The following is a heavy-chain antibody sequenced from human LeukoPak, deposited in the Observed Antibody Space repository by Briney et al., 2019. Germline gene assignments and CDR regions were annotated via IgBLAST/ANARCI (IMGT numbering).Heavy chain of an antibody. D-gene: IGHD6-6*01. Sequence: PSETLSLTCAVSGGSISGYYWSWIRQPPGKGLEWIGYVYYSGNTKYNPSLKSRVTMSVDTSKNQFSLRLSSVTARDTAVYYCARHGDSSSYYVDYWGQGTLVTVCS. V-gene: IGHV4-59*08. CDR3: ARHGDSSSYYVDY. J-gene: IGHJ4*02. CDR1: GGSISGYY. CDR2: VYYSGNT.